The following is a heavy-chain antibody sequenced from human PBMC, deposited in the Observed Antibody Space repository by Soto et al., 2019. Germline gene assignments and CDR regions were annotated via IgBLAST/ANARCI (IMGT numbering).Heavy chain of an antibody. CDR2: IIPIFGTA. D-gene: IGHD2-15*01. CDR3: ARTDCSGGSCYSVHFQH. J-gene: IGHJ1*01. V-gene: IGHV1-69*13. CDR1: GGTFSSYA. Sequence: GASVKVSCKASGGTFSSYAISWVRQAPGQGLEWMGGIIPIFGTANYAQKFQGRVTITADESTSTAYMELSSLRSEDTAVYYCARTDCSGGSCYSVHFQHWGQGTLVTVSS.